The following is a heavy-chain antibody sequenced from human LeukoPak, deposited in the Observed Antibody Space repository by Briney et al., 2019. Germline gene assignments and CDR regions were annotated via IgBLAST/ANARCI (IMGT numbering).Heavy chain of an antibody. J-gene: IGHJ2*01. CDR2: IYYSGST. CDR3: ARSRSLPAGSYWYFDL. D-gene: IGHD2-15*01. V-gene: IGHV4-59*12. Sequence: SETLSLTCTVSGGSISSYYWSWIRQPPGKGLEWIGYIYYSGSTNYNPSLKSRVTISVDTSKNQFSLKLSSVTAADTAVYYCARSRSLPAGSYWYFDLWGRGTLVTVSS. CDR1: GGSISSYY.